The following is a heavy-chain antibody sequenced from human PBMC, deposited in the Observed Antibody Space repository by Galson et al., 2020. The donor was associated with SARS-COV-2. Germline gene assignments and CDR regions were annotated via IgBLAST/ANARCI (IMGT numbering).Heavy chain of an antibody. CDR3: ATHMVVTAVPDV. CDR2: LYYNGIT. V-gene: IGHV4-39*07. J-gene: IGHJ4*02. CDR1: GDSLSNSNYY. Sequence: SQTLSLTCTVSGDSLSNSNYYWGWIRQPPGKGLEWIGSLYYNGITYFNPSLKSRLTLALGPSNNQFSLELRSVTAADTAMSYCATHMVVTAVPDVWGQGTLVTVSS. D-gene: IGHD2-21*02.